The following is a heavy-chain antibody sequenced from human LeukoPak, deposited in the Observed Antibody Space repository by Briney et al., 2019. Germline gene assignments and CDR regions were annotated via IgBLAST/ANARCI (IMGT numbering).Heavy chain of an antibody. CDR2: ITSNGDRT. CDR3: VKDVIGYYSFDY. D-gene: IGHD3-9*01. Sequence: GGSLRLSCSASGFTFSSSAMHWVRQAPGKGPEYVSTITSNGDRTHYADSVKGRFTISRDNSKNTLYLQMSSLRAEDTAVYYCVKDVIGYYSFDYWGQGTLVTVSS. V-gene: IGHV3-64D*06. CDR1: GFTFSSSA. J-gene: IGHJ4*02.